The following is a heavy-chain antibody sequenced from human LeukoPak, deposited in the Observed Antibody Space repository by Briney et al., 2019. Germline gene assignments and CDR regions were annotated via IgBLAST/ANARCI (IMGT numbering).Heavy chain of an antibody. CDR2: ITSDSRYM. J-gene: IGHJ4*02. CDR1: GFTFTSYN. Sequence: GGSLRLSCAASGFTFTSYNMNWVRQAPGKALEWVSSITSDSRYMYYGDSVKGRFTISRDNAKNSLYLQMNSLRAEDTAVYYCARDYYLYSSGWEGGDYWGQGTLVTVSS. D-gene: IGHD6-19*01. CDR3: ARDYYLYSSGWEGGDY. V-gene: IGHV3-21*01.